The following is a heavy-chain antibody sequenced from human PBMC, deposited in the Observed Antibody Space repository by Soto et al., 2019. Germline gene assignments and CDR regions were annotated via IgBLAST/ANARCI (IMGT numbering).Heavy chain of an antibody. J-gene: IGHJ3*02. D-gene: IGHD1-1*01. CDR2: SHYSGNT. CDR1: CGSIISYF. V-gene: IGHV4-59*01. Sequence: PSETLSLTCSFSCGSIISYFWTWIRQSPGKGLQWIGYSHYSGNTNYNPSLKSRVTMSVDTSKNQFSLNLASVTAADTAVYYCARMNQLAPKRNAFDIWGQGTMVTVSS. CDR3: ARMNQLAPKRNAFDI.